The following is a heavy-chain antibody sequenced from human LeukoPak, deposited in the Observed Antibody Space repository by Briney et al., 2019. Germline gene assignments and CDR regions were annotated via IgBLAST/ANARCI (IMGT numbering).Heavy chain of an antibody. CDR3: ARVGGSGSYYLGWFDP. CDR1: GGSISSYY. D-gene: IGHD3-10*01. CDR2: IYYSGST. V-gene: IGHV4-59*08. J-gene: IGHJ5*02. Sequence: SETLSLTCTVSGGSISSYYWSWIRQPSGKGLEWIGYIYYSGSTNYNPSLKSRVTISVDTSKNQFSLKLSSVTAADTAAYYCARVGGSGSYYLGWFDPWGQGTLVTVSS.